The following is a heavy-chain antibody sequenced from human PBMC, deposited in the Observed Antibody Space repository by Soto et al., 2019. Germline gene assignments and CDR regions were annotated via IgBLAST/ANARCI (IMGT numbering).Heavy chain of an antibody. CDR2: VYHTGGI. CDR3: VRQGIGNLHGLVDV. CDR1: SGPTSSHN. D-gene: IGHD3-10*01. J-gene: IGHJ6*02. V-gene: IGHV4-59*08. Sequence: QVQLQQSGPGLVKPSETLSLTCIVSSGPTSSHNWGWIRQTPGRGLEWIGYVYHTGGISYNPSLQSPVTISADTSTNHISLTLSSVTDADTAIYYCVRQGIGNLHGLVDVWGQGTTVTVSS.